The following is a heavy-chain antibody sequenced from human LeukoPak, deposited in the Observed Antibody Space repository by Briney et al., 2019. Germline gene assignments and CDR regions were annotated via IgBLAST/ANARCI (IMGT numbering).Heavy chain of an antibody. V-gene: IGHV1-2*02. J-gene: IGHJ4*02. CDR3: ARDSYYGDSRSLHFDY. CDR2: INPNSGGT. D-gene: IGHD4-17*01. Sequence: ASVKVSCKASGYTFTGYYMHWVRQAPGQGPEWMGWINPNSGGTNYARRFQGRVTVTRDASITTVYMELSRLRSDDTAIYYCARDSYYGDSRSLHFDYWGQGTLVTVSS. CDR1: GYTFTGYY.